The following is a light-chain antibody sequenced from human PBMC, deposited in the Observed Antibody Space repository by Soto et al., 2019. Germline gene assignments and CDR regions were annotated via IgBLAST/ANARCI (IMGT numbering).Light chain of an antibody. Sequence: QSALTQPRSVSGSPGQSVTISCTGTGSDVGGYDFVSWYQQHPGKAPKLMIYDVSQRPSGVPDRFSGSKSGSTASLTISGLQADDEADYFCCSFANSNTVVFGGGTKLTVL. CDR1: GSDVGGYDF. J-gene: IGLJ2*01. V-gene: IGLV2-11*01. CDR2: DVS. CDR3: CSFANSNTVV.